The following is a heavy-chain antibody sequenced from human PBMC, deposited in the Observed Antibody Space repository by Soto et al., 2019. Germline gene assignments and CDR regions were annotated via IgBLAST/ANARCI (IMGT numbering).Heavy chain of an antibody. CDR2: IYYSGST. J-gene: IGHJ5*02. Sequence: SETLSLTCTVSGGSISSGDYYWSWIRQPPGKGLEWIGYIYYSGSTYYNPSLKSRVTISVDTSKNQFSLKLSSVTAADTAVYYGSRALRSYDILTGYTTPTNWFDPWGQGTLVTVSS. D-gene: IGHD3-9*01. V-gene: IGHV4-30-4*01. CDR1: GGSISSGDYY. CDR3: SRALRSYDILTGYTTPTNWFDP.